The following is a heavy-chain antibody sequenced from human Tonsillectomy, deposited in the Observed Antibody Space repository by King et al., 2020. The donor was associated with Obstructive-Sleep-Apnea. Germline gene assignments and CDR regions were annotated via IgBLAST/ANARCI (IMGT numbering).Heavy chain of an antibody. CDR2: IYYSGST. CDR3: ARGKDIVATLGIIFDY. V-gene: IGHV4-31*03. D-gene: IGHD5-12*01. CDR1: GGSISSGGYY. Sequence: QLQESGPGLVKPSQTLSLTCTVSGGSISSGGYYWSWIRQHPGKGLEWIGYIYYSGSTYYNPSLKSRVTISVDTSKNQFSLKLSSVTAADTAVYYCARGKDIVATLGIIFDYWGQGTLVTVSS. J-gene: IGHJ4*02.